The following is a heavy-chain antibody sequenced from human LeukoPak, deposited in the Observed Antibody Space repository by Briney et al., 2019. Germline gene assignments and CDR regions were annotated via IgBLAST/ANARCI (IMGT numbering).Heavy chain of an antibody. J-gene: IGHJ5*02. CDR3: ARDLWFGERLGWFDP. CDR1: GGSISSYY. V-gene: IGHV4-59*01. CDR2: IYYSGST. Sequence: SETLSLTCTVSGGSISSYYWSWIRQPPGKGLEWIGYIYYSGSTNYNPSLKSRVTIPVDTSKNQFSLKLSSVTAADTAVYYCARDLWFGERLGWFDPWGQGTLVTVSS. D-gene: IGHD3-10*01.